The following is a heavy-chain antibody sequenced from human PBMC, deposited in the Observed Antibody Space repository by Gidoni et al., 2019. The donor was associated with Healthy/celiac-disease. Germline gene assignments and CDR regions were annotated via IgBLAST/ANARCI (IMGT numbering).Heavy chain of an antibody. CDR3: ARVYNWNYLDFDY. J-gene: IGHJ4*02. V-gene: IGHV1-2*02. CDR1: GYTFTGYY. D-gene: IGHD1-7*01. Sequence: QVQLVQSGAEVKKPGASVTVSCKAAGYTFTGYYMHWVRQAPGQGLEWMGWINPNSGGTNYAKKVQGRVTMTRDTSIRTAYMELSRLRSDDTAVYYCARVYNWNYLDFDYWGQGTLFTVSS. CDR2: INPNSGGT.